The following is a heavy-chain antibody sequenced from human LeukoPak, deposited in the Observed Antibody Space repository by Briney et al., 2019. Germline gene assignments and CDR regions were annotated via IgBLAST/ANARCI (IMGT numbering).Heavy chain of an antibody. CDR3: ARANGDGSGSYYKGPYLNWFDP. D-gene: IGHD3-10*01. CDR2: IYYSGST. Sequence: PGGSLRLSCAASRFTFSSYGMHWVRQPPGKGLEWIGSIYYSGSTYYNPSLKSRVTISVDTSKNQFSLKLSSVTAADTAVYYCARANGDGSGSYYKGPYLNWFDPWGQGTLVTVSS. J-gene: IGHJ5*02. V-gene: IGHV4-39*01. CDR1: RFTFSSYG.